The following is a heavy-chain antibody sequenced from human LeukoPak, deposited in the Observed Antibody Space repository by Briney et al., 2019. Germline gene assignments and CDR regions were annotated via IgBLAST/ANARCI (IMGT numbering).Heavy chain of an antibody. J-gene: IGHJ4*02. CDR2: ISAYNGNT. D-gene: IGHD3-10*01. CDR3: ARDPMVRGFGVDY. Sequence: GSTVTVSCKASGYTFTSYGISWVRQAPGQGLEWMGWISAYNGNTNYAQKLQGRVTMTTDTSTSTAYMELRSLRSDDTAVYYCARDPMVRGFGVDYWGQGTLVTVSS. CDR1: GYTFTSYG. V-gene: IGHV1-18*01.